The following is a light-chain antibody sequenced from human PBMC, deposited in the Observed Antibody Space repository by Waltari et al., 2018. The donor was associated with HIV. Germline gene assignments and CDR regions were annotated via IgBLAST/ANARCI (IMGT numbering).Light chain of an antibody. J-gene: IGLJ2*01. CDR1: SPNTGSHS. V-gene: IGLV1-47*01. Sequence: SVLTQPPSASGTPGRRVTISCSGSSPNTGSHSVFWDQQLTGTAPKLLMHRNHQRPSGVPDRFSDSTSGTSASLAISGLRSEDEADYYCATWDDSLSGVLFGGGTKLTVL. CDR2: RNH. CDR3: ATWDDSLSGVL.